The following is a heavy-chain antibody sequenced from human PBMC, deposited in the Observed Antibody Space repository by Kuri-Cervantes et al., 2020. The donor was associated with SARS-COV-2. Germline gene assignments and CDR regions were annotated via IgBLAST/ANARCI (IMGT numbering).Heavy chain of an antibody. J-gene: IGHJ3*02. CDR3: ARDRGSQWLAFYDAFDI. CDR1: GYTFTSYA. CDR2: INAGNGNT. D-gene: IGHD6-19*01. Sequence: ASVKVSCKASGYTFTSYAMHWVRQAPGQRLEWMGWINAGNGNTKYSQKFQGRVTITRDTSASTAYMELSSLRSEDTALYYCARDRGSQWLAFYDAFDIWGQGTMVTVSS. V-gene: IGHV1-3*01.